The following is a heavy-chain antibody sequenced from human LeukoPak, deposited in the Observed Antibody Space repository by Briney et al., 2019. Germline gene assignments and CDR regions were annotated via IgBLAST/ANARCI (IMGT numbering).Heavy chain of an antibody. Sequence: GGSLRLSCAASGFTFSSYAMSWVRQAPGKGLEWVANIKQDGSEKYYVDSVKGRFTISRDNAKNSLYLQINSLRAEDTAVYYCARLRCSSASCFFDYWGQGTLVTVSS. CDR3: ARLRCSSASCFFDY. CDR2: IKQDGSEK. D-gene: IGHD2-2*01. CDR1: GFTFSSYA. J-gene: IGHJ4*02. V-gene: IGHV3-7*01.